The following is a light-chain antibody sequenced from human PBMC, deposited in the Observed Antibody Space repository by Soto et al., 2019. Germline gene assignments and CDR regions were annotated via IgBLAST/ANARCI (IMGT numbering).Light chain of an antibody. CDR1: QSVSNN. CDR2: GAS. J-gene: IGKJ1*01. V-gene: IGKV3-15*01. CDR3: QQYNNWPQT. Sequence: EVVLTQSPGTLSLSPGERATLSCRPSQSVSNNYLAWYQQKPGQAPRLLIYGASTRATGIPARFSGSGSGTDFTLTISGLHSEDFAVYYCQQYNNWPQTFGQGTKVDVK.